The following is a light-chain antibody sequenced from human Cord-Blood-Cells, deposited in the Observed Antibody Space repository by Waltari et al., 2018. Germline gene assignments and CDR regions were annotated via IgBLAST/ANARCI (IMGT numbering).Light chain of an antibody. CDR1: SLRRYF. V-gene: IGLV3-19*01. J-gene: IGLJ2*01. Sequence: SSELTQDPAVSVALGLSVRITCQGDSLRRYFASWYQQKPGQAPVLVIYGKHNRPSGIPDRFSGSSSGNTASLTITGAQAEDEADYYCNSRDSSGNHVVFGGGTKLTVL. CDR2: GKH. CDR3: NSRDSSGNHVV.